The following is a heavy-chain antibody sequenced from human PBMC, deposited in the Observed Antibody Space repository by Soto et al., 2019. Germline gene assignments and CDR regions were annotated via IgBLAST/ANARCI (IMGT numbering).Heavy chain of an antibody. Sequence: QVQLVQSGAEVKKPGSSVKVSCKASGGTFSSYTISWVRQAPGQGLEWMGRIIPILGIANYAQKFQGRVTITADKSTSTAYMELSSLRSEDTAVYYCARARRFYGDPNWFDPWGQGTLVTVSS. CDR2: IIPILGIA. D-gene: IGHD4-17*01. CDR3: ARARRFYGDPNWFDP. CDR1: GGTFSSYT. V-gene: IGHV1-69*02. J-gene: IGHJ5*02.